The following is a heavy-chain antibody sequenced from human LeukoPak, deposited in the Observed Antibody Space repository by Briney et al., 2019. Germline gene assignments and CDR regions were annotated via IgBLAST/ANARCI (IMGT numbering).Heavy chain of an antibody. D-gene: IGHD6-6*01. J-gene: IGHJ5*02. CDR1: GFTFNTFD. CDR3: AKAHYSSSSRWFDP. V-gene: IGHV3-33*06. Sequence: ARSLRLSCAASGFTFNTFDMHWVRQAPGKGLEWVAVIWYDGSNKYYADSVKGRFTISRDNSKNTLYLQMNSLRAEDTAVYYCAKAHYSSSSRWFDPWGQGTLVTVSS. CDR2: IWYDGSNK.